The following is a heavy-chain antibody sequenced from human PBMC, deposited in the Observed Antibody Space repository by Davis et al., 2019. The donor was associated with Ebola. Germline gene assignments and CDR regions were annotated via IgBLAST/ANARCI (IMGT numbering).Heavy chain of an antibody. V-gene: IGHV3-30*02. CDR1: GFTLSEYY. J-gene: IGHJ2*01. D-gene: IGHD2-21*02. Sequence: PGGSLRLSCAASGFTLSEYYMDWVRQAPGKGLEWVAFIRYDGRVKYYANSVKARFSISRDNSKNMVYLQIDNLRLDDTAVYYCAKDGVTGVHDWYFDLWGRGTLVIVSS. CDR3: AKDGVTGVHDWYFDL. CDR2: IRYDGRVK.